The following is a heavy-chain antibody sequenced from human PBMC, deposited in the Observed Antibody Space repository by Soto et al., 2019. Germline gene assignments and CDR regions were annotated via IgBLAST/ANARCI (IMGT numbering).Heavy chain of an antibody. CDR1: GGSISSYY. Sequence: SETLSLTCTVSGGSISSYYWSWIRQPPGKGLEWIGYIYYTGLSNSNPSLNSRVTMSVDTSKNQFSLKLSSVTAADTAVYYCARVPDYWGQGTLVTVSS. D-gene: IGHD1-1*01. J-gene: IGHJ4*02. CDR2: IYYTGLS. V-gene: IGHV4-59*12. CDR3: ARVPDY.